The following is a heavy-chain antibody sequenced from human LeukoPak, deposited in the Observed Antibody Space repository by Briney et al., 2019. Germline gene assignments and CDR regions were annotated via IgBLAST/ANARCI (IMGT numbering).Heavy chain of an antibody. Sequence: TGGSLRLSCAASGFTFSSYEMNWVRQAPGKGLEWVSYISSSGSTIFYADSVKGRFTISRDNSKNTLYLQMNSLRPEDTAVYYCAKGDICSGGSCPPYYYGMDVWGQGTTVTVSS. J-gene: IGHJ6*02. CDR2: ISSSGSTI. CDR1: GFTFSSYE. D-gene: IGHD2-15*01. V-gene: IGHV3-48*03. CDR3: AKGDICSGGSCPPYYYGMDV.